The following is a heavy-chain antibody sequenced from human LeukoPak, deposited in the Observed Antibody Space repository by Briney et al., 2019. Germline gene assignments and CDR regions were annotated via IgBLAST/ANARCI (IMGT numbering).Heavy chain of an antibody. D-gene: IGHD3-22*01. Sequence: SETLSLTCTVSGGSISSYYWSWIRQPPGKGLEWIGYIYYSGSTNYNPSLKSRVTISVDTSKNQFSLKLSSVTAADTAVYYCARGNYDSSGYYLRRVSSSDYWGQGTLVTVSS. CDR3: ARGNYDSSGYYLRRVSSSDY. J-gene: IGHJ4*02. V-gene: IGHV4-59*01. CDR1: GGSISSYY. CDR2: IYYSGST.